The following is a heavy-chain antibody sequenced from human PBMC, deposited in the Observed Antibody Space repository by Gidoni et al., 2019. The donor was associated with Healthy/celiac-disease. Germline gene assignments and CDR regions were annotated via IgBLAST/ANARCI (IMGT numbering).Heavy chain of an antibody. D-gene: IGHD3-16*01. Sequence: AQKFQGRVTMTRNTSIRTAYMELSSLRSEDTAVYYCARASSIMITFGGVTRFDPWGQGTLVTVSS. J-gene: IGHJ5*02. V-gene: IGHV1-8*01. CDR3: ARASSIMITFGGVTRFDP.